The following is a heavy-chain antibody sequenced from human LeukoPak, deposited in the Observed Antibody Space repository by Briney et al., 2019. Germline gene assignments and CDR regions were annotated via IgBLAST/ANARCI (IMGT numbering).Heavy chain of an antibody. CDR3: AARITILDY. CDR2: IKQDGSEK. Sequence: GGSLRLSCAASGFIFSSYWMSWVRQAPGKGLEWVANIKQDGSEKYYVDSVKGRFTVSRDNAKNSLYLQMNSLRAEDTAVYYCAARITILDYWGQGTLVTVSS. CDR1: GFIFSSYW. V-gene: IGHV3-7*01. D-gene: IGHD3-3*01. J-gene: IGHJ4*02.